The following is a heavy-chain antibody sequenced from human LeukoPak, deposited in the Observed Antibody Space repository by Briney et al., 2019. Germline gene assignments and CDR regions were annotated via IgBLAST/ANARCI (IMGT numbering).Heavy chain of an antibody. Sequence: SETLSLTCTVSGGSISSYYWSWIRQPPGKGLEWIGYIYYSGGTNYNPSLKSRVTISVDTSKNQFSLKLSSVTAADTAVYYCARAVGATGGKPFDYWGQGTLVTVSS. V-gene: IGHV4-59*01. D-gene: IGHD1-26*01. CDR2: IYYSGGT. CDR1: GGSISSYY. J-gene: IGHJ4*02. CDR3: ARAVGATGGKPFDY.